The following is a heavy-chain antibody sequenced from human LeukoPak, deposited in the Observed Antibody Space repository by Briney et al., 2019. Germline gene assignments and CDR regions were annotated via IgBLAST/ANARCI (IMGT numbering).Heavy chain of an antibody. V-gene: IGHV4-39*07. CDR3: ARDRDGYNKLDAFDI. Sequence: SETLSLTCTVSGGSISSSSYYWGWIRQPPGKGLEWIGSIYYSGSTYYNPSLKSRVTISVDTSKNQFSLKLSSVTAADTAVYYCARDRDGYNKLDAFDIWGQGTMVTVSS. CDR2: IYYSGST. D-gene: IGHD5-24*01. J-gene: IGHJ3*02. CDR1: GGSISSSSYY.